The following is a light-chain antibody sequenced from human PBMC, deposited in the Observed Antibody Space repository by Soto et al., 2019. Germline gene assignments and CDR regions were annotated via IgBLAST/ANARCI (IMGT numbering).Light chain of an antibody. Sequence: QSVRTQPPSASGSPGQSVTISCTGTSSDVGGYKYVSWYQQHPGQAPKLMIFEDNKRPSGVPDRFSGSKSGNTASLTVSGLQAEDEADYYCSSYAGINNLGVFGTGTKLTVL. J-gene: IGLJ1*01. CDR2: EDN. V-gene: IGLV2-8*01. CDR1: SSDVGGYKY. CDR3: SSYAGINNLGV.